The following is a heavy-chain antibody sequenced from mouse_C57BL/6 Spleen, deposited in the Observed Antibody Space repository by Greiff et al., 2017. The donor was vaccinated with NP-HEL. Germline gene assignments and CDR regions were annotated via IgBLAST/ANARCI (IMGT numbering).Heavy chain of an antibody. J-gene: IGHJ4*01. CDR3: ARRGGNYPSYAMDY. CDR2: IDPSDSYT. CDR1: GYTFTSYW. Sequence: QVQLQQPGAELVMPGASVKLSCKASGYTFTSYWMHWVKQRPGQGLEWIGEIDPSDSYTNYNQKFKGKSTLTVDKSSSTAYMQLSSLTSEDSAVYYCARRGGNYPSYAMDYWGQGTSVTVSS. D-gene: IGHD2-1*01. V-gene: IGHV1-69*01.